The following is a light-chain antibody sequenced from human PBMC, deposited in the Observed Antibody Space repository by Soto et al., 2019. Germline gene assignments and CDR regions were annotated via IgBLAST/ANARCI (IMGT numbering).Light chain of an antibody. J-gene: IGLJ1*01. CDR1: SKNIGAYYY. CDR2: DVN. CDR3: CSYAPSYTFV. V-gene: IGLV2-11*01. Sequence: QSVLTQPRSVSGSPGQSVTISCTGTSKNIGAYYYVSWYQQHPGRAPKVMIYDVNKRPSGVPDRFSGSKSANTASLTIFGLQAEDEADYYCCSYAPSYTFVFGTGTKVTVL.